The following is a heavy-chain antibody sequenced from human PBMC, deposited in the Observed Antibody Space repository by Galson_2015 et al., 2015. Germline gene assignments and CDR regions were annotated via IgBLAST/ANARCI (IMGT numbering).Heavy chain of an antibody. CDR2: ISRTTTYI. Sequence: SLRLSCAASEFTFSNYYMSWVRQAPGKGLEWVSSISRTTTYIYYADSVKGRFTISRDNAKNSLYLQMNSLRAEDTAVYYCARQIWDYDSWSSYYPTNFDYWGQRTLVTVSA. D-gene: IGHD3-3*01. V-gene: IGHV3-21*01. CDR1: EFTFSNYY. J-gene: IGHJ4*02. CDR3: ARQIWDYDSWSSYYPTNFDY.